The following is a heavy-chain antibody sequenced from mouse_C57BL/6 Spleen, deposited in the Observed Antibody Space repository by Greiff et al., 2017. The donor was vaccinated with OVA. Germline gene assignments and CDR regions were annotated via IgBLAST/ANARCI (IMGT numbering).Heavy chain of an antibody. V-gene: IGHV1-81*01. D-gene: IGHD2-1*01. CDR2: IYPRSGNT. Sequence: VQLQQSGAELARPGASVKLSCKGSGYTFTSSGISWVKQRTGQGLEWIGEIYPRSGNTYYNEKFKGKATLTADKSSSTAYMELRSLTSEDSAVYYCATYGNLPLDYWGQGTSVTVSS. J-gene: IGHJ4*01. CDR3: ATYGNLPLDY. CDR1: GYTFTSSG.